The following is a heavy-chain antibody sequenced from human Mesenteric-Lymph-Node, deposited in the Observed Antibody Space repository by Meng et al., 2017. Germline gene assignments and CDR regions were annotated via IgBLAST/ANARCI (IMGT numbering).Heavy chain of an antibody. CDR3: ARARAKYSSGWYLEY. V-gene: IGHV3-30*05. CDR1: GFTFDDYG. J-gene: IGHJ4*02. D-gene: IGHD6-19*01. CDR2: ISYNGGNE. Sequence: GESLKISCAASGFTFDDYGMSWVRQAPGKGLEWVAVISYNGGNEDYGDSVKGRFTISRDNSKNTLYLQMNSLRAEDTALYYCARARAKYSSGWYLEYWGQGTLVTVSS.